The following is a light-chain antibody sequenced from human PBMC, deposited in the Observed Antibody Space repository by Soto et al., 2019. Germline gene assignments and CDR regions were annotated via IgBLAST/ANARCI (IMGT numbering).Light chain of an antibody. CDR1: SCDVGTYNL. Sequence: QSALTQPASVSGSPGESITISCTGTSCDVGTYNLVTWYQQHPGRVPKLILYEGNKRPSGVSSRFSASKSGNTASLTISGLQAEDEADYFCCSYAPSRTLLFGGGTKVTVL. J-gene: IGLJ2*01. V-gene: IGLV2-23*01. CDR3: CSYAPSRTLL. CDR2: EGN.